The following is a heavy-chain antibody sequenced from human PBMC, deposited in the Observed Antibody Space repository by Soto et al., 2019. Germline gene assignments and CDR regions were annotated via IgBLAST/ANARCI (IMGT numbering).Heavy chain of an antibody. J-gene: IGHJ4*02. D-gene: IGHD3-22*01. Sequence: GGSLRLSCAASGFTFSSYGMHWVRRAPGKGLEWVAVISYDGSNKYYADSVKGRFTISRDNSKNTLYLQMNSLRAEDTAVYYCAKDGDYTMTIDYWGQGTLVTVSS. CDR3: AKDGDYTMTIDY. V-gene: IGHV3-30*18. CDR1: GFTFSSYG. CDR2: ISYDGSNK.